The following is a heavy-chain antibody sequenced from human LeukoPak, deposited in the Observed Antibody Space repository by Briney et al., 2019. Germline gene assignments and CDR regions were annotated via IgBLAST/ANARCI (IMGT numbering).Heavy chain of an antibody. V-gene: IGHV3-23*01. J-gene: IGHJ6*02. Sequence: GGSLRLSCAASGFTFTSYAMSWVRQAPGKGLEWVSAISGSGASTYYADSVKGRFTISRDNSKNTLYLQMNSLRAEDTAVYYCARDSRAAALYYYYYGMDVWGQGTTVTVSS. CDR3: ARDSRAAALYYYYYGMDV. D-gene: IGHD6-13*01. CDR1: GFTFTSYA. CDR2: ISGSGAST.